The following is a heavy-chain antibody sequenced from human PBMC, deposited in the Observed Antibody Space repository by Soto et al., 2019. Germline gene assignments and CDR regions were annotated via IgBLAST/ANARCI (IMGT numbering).Heavy chain of an antibody. CDR2: IYYSGST. CDR3: GRVCGGDCHHGMDV. V-gene: IGHV4-31*03. D-gene: IGHD2-21*02. J-gene: IGHJ6*02. CDR1: GGSISSGGYY. Sequence: QVQLQESGPGLVKPSQTLSLTCTVSGGSISSGGYYWSWIRQHPGKGLEWIGYIYYSGSTYYNPSLKSRVTISVDTSKNQLALKLSSVTAADTAVYYCGRVCGGDCHHGMDVWGQGTTVTVPS.